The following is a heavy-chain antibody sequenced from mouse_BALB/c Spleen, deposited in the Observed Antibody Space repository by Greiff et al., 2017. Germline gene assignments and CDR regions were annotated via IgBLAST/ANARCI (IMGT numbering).Heavy chain of an antibody. CDR1: GYTFTSYW. J-gene: IGHJ4*01. Sequence: QVQLKQSGAELVKPGASVKLSCKTSGYTFTSYWIQWVKQRPGQGLGWIGEIFPGTGTTYYNEKFKGKATLTIDTSSSTAYMQLSSLTSEDSAVYCCARKDYYGSSRYYAMDYWGQGTSVTVSS. D-gene: IGHD1-1*01. CDR3: ARKDYYGSSRYYAMDY. V-gene: IGHV1S132*01. CDR2: IFPGTGTT.